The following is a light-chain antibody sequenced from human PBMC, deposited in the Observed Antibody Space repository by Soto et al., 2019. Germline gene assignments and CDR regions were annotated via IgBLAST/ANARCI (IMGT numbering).Light chain of an antibody. CDR3: QQRSDWPT. Sequence: EIVLTQSPATLSLSPGERATLSCRASQSVSTYLAWYQQKPGQAPRLLIYDASNRAAGIPARFSGGGSGTDFTLTITSLDPEDCAVYYCQQRSDWPTFGGGTKVEIK. CDR2: DAS. CDR1: QSVSTY. V-gene: IGKV3-11*01. J-gene: IGKJ4*01.